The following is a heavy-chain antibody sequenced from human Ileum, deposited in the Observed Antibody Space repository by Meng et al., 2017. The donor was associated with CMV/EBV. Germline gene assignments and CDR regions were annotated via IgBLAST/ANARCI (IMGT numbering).Heavy chain of an antibody. V-gene: IGHV3-11*06. D-gene: IGHD6-19*01. CDR2: ISSSSGYT. CDR3: AREGVAGYYFDS. J-gene: IGHJ4*02. CDR1: GFTFSDYY. Sequence: EHLGGSGGRLVWPGGPLSCSCPASGFTFSDYYMTWIRQAPGKGLEWVSYISSSSGYTNYADSVKGRFTISRDNAKNSLYLQMNSLRAEDTAFYYCAREGVAGYYFDSWGQGTLVTVSS.